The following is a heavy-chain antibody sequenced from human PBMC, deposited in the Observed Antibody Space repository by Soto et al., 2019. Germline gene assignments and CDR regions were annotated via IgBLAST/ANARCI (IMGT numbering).Heavy chain of an antibody. D-gene: IGHD6-19*01. CDR2: IWYDGSNK. J-gene: IGHJ5*02. CDR1: GFTFSSYG. V-gene: IGHV3-33*01. CDR3: ARDQYSSGWYGRWFDP. Sequence: GGSLRLSCAASGFTFSSYGMHWVRQAPGKGLEWVAVIWYDGSNKYYADSVKGRFTISRDNSKNTLYLQMNSLRAEDTAVYYCARDQYSSGWYGRWFDPWGQGTLVTVSS.